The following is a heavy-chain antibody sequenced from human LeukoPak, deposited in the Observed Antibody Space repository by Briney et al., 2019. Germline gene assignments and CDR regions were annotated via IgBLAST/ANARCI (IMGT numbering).Heavy chain of an antibody. CDR2: ISRSSTNI. Sequence: GGSLRLSCAASGFIFSSYSMDWVRQAPGKGLEWVSSISRSSTNIYYADSVKGRFTISRDNAKNSLYLQMNSLRAEDTAVYYCARLPYDILTGYYGTFDYWGQGTLVTVSS. CDR3: ARLPYDILTGYYGTFDY. J-gene: IGHJ4*02. V-gene: IGHV3-21*01. D-gene: IGHD3-9*01. CDR1: GFIFSSYS.